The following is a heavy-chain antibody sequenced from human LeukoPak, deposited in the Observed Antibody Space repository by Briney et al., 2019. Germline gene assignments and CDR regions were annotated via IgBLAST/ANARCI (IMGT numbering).Heavy chain of an antibody. Sequence: GASVKVSCKASGYTFTSYGMSWVRRAPGQGREWMGWIIAYNGNTNYSQKLQGRVTITTDTSTSTAYMELRSLRSDGTAVYYCATTLYRSGAFDIWGQGTMVTVSS. D-gene: IGHD2-15*01. J-gene: IGHJ3*02. CDR3: ATTLYRSGAFDI. CDR2: IIAYNGNT. CDR1: GYTFTSYG. V-gene: IGHV1-18*01.